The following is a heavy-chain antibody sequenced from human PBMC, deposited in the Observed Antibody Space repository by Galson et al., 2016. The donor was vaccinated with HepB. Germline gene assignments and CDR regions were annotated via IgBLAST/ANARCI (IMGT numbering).Heavy chain of an antibody. V-gene: IGHV1-8*01. Sequence: SVKVSCKASGYPFTTYAINWVRQAPGQGLERLGWTDLKSGSTANAQKFQGRVTITSDTSISTAYMELSGLRTEDTAVYYCARAGTIGDGMDVWGQGTTVTVSS. D-gene: IGHD3-16*01. CDR2: TDLKSGST. CDR1: GYPFTTYA. J-gene: IGHJ6*02. CDR3: ARAGTIGDGMDV.